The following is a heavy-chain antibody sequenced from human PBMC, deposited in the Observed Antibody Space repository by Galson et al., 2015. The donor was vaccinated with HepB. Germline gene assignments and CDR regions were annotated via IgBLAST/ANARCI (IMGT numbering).Heavy chain of an antibody. V-gene: IGHV1-69*06. CDR3: ARTYCSGGSCNWYFDL. CDR2: IIPIFGTP. CDR1: GGTFSSYA. D-gene: IGHD2-15*01. J-gene: IGHJ2*01. Sequence: SVKVSCKASGGTFSSYAISWVRQAPGQGLEWMGGIIPIFGTPNYAPKFQDRVTITADRSTSTAYMELSSLRSEDTAVYYCARTYCSGGSCNWYFDLWGRGTLVTVSS.